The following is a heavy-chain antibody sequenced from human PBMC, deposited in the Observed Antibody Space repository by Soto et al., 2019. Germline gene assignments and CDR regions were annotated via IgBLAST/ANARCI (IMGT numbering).Heavy chain of an antibody. D-gene: IGHD3-10*02. Sequence: SETLSLTCTVSGGSISSSNYYWGWIRQPPGKGLEWIGSIYYSGSTYYNSSLKSRVTISVDTSKNQFSLKLSPVTAADTAVYYCARDVRWEFDYWGQGTLVTVSS. CDR2: IYYSGST. V-gene: IGHV4-39*01. J-gene: IGHJ4*02. CDR1: GGSISSSNYY. CDR3: ARDVRWEFDY.